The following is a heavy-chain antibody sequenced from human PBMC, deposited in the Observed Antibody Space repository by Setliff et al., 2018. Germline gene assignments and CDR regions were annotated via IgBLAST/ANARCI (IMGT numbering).Heavy chain of an antibody. J-gene: IGHJ6*04. V-gene: IGHV1-18*01. Sequence: GASVKVSCKASGDSIPKNAISWVRQAPGQGLEWMGWLQTYSGHTNYAQKFRGRATMTTDTSTRTVYMDLSSLKSDDTAVYYCARGTDYHGSGSYWAKDVWGKGTTVTVSS. CDR3: ARGTDYHGSGSYWAKDV. CDR2: LQTYSGHT. D-gene: IGHD3-10*01. CDR1: GDSIPKNA.